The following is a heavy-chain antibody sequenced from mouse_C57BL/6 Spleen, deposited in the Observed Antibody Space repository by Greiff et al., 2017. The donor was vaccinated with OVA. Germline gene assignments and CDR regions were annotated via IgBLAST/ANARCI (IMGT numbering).Heavy chain of an antibody. V-gene: IGHV10-1*01. CDR3: VRQRLLLREAMDY. CDR1: GFSFNTYA. D-gene: IGHD1-1*01. CDR2: IRSKSNNYAT. J-gene: IGHJ4*01. Sequence: EVHLVESGGGLVQPKGSLKLSCAASGFSFNTYAMNWVRQAPGKGLEWVARIRSKSNNYATYYADSVKDRFTISRDDSESMLYLQMNNLKTEDTAMYYCVRQRLLLREAMDYWGQGTSVTVSS.